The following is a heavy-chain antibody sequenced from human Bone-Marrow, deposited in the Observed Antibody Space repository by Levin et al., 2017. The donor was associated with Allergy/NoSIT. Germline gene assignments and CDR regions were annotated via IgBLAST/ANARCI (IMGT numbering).Heavy chain of an antibody. V-gene: IGHV3-21*06. CDR1: GFSFSSYT. J-gene: IGHJ6*02. CDR3: SRSRSGHLQYYYYPMDV. CDR2: ITGSGNYI. Sequence: GGSLRLSCAASGFSFSSYTVNWVRQAPGKGLEWVSSITGSGNYIFYSDSVKGRFTISRDNAKNSLYLQMNSLRAEDTAVYYCSRSRSGHLQYYYYPMDVWGQGTTVTVSS. D-gene: IGHD6-19*01.